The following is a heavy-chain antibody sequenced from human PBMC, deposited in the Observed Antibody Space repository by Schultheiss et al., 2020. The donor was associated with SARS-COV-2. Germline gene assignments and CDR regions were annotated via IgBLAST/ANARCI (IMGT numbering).Heavy chain of an antibody. Sequence: GGSLRLSCEASGFTFSSYSMNWVRQAPGKGLEWVSSISSSSSYIYYADSVKGRFTISRDNAKNSLYLQMNSLRAEDTAVYYCATYGDLMRGVWGQGTTVTVSS. V-gene: IGHV3-21*01. CDR2: ISSSSSYI. CDR3: ATYGDLMRGV. J-gene: IGHJ6*02. CDR1: GFTFSSYS. D-gene: IGHD4-17*01.